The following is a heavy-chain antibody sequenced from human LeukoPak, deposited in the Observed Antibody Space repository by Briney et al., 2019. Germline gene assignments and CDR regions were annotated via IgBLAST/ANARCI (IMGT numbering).Heavy chain of an antibody. Sequence: GGSLRLSCAASGFTFSYYGMHWVRQAPGKGLEWVGFVRFDGNEKYYADSVKGRFTISSDTSRNTLYLQMNSLRAEDTAVYYCAKDLMRDRWFGESWGQGTLVTVSS. CDR1: GFTFSYYG. D-gene: IGHD3-10*01. J-gene: IGHJ1*01. V-gene: IGHV3-30*02. CDR3: AKDLMRDRWFGES. CDR2: VRFDGNEK.